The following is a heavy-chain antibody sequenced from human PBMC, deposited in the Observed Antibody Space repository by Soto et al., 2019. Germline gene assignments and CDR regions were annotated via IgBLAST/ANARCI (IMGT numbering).Heavy chain of an antibody. V-gene: IGHV5-10-1*01. Sequence: GESLKISCKGSGYSFTKYWISWVRQMPGKGLEWMGRIDPSDSYTNYSPSFQGHVTISADKSISTAYLQWSSLKASDTAMYYCARQKGSMDYYDSSGYYYYYYSGMDVWGQGTTVTVSS. J-gene: IGHJ6*02. CDR1: GYSFTKYW. CDR2: IDPSDSYT. D-gene: IGHD3-22*01. CDR3: ARQKGSMDYYDSSGYYYYYYSGMDV.